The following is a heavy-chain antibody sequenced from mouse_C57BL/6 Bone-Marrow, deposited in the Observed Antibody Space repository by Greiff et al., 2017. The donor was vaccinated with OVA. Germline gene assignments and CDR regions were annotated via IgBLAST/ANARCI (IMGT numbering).Heavy chain of an antibody. CDR1: GYTFTSYW. CDR2: IHPNSGST. CDR3: ARPGYYFAWFAY. V-gene: IGHV1-64*01. D-gene: IGHD2-3*01. Sequence: QVQLQQSGAEPVKPGASVKLSCKASGYTFTSYWMHWVKQRPGQGLEWIGMIHPNSGSTNYNEKFKSKATLTVDKSSSTAYMQLSSLTSEDSAVYYCARPGYYFAWFAYWGQGTLVTVSA. J-gene: IGHJ3*01.